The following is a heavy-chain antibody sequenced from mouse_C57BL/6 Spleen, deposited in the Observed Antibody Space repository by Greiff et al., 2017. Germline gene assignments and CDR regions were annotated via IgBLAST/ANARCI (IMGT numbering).Heavy chain of an antibody. Sequence: EVMLVESEGGLVQPGSSMKLSCTASGFTFSDYYMAWVRQVPEKGLEWVANINYDGSSTYYLDSLKSRFIISRDNAKNILYLQMSSLKSEDTATYYCAREVATVIPGGFDVWGTGTTVTVSS. CDR2: INYDGSST. J-gene: IGHJ1*03. CDR1: GFTFSDYY. V-gene: IGHV5-16*01. D-gene: IGHD1-1*01. CDR3: AREVATVIPGGFDV.